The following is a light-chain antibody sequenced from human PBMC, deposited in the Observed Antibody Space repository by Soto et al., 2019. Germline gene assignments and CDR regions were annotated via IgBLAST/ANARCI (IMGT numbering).Light chain of an antibody. Sequence: QSVLTQPRSVSGSPGQSVTISCTGTSSDVGGYNFVSWYQQHPGKAPKLMIYDVSKLPSGVPDRFSGSKSGNTASLTISGLQAEEDADYYCCSYAGSYTWVFGGGTKLTVL. V-gene: IGLV2-11*01. CDR2: DVS. J-gene: IGLJ3*02. CDR1: SSDVGGYNF. CDR3: CSYAGSYTWV.